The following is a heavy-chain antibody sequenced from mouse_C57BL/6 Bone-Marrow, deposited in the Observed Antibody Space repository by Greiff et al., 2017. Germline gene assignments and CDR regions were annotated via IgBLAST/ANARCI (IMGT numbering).Heavy chain of an antibody. V-gene: IGHV1-81*01. CDR2: IYPRSGNT. J-gene: IGHJ2*01. D-gene: IGHD1-1*01. CDR3: ARYGDYFDY. CDR1: GYTFTSYG. Sequence: QVQLQQSGAELARPGASVKLSCTASGYTFTSYGISWVKQRTGQGLEWIGEIYPRSGNTYYNEKFKGKATMTADKSSSTAYIELRSLTSDDSAVYFFARYGDYFDYWGQGTTLTVSS.